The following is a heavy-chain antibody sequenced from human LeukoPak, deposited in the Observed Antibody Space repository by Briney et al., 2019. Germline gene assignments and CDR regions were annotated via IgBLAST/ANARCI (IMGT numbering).Heavy chain of an antibody. Sequence: SQPLSLTCTVSGGFISSGGYYWSWIRQHPGKGLEWIEYIYYSGSTYYNPSRKSRVTISVDTSKNQFSLKLSSVTAADTAVYYCARVNYYDSSGYYYQPYYFDYWGQGTLVTVSS. V-gene: IGHV4-31*03. CDR3: ARVNYYDSSGYYYQPYYFDY. CDR2: IYYSGST. D-gene: IGHD3-22*01. CDR1: GGFISSGGYY. J-gene: IGHJ4*02.